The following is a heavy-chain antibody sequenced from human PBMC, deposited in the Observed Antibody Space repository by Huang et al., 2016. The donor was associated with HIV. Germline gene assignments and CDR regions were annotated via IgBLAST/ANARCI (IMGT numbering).Heavy chain of an antibody. D-gene: IGHD3-16*01. Sequence: QVQLVESGGGVVQPGRSLRLSCAAAGFPFSSYGMHWVWQVPGQVLELVAVISYDGRNKYYADSVRGRFTISRDSSKNTLYLEMNSLRTEDTAVYYCAKDKLGGWHGMGGMDVWGQGTTVTVSS. V-gene: IGHV3-30*18. CDR3: AKDKLGGWHGMGGMDV. CDR1: GFPFSSYG. CDR2: ISYDGRNK. J-gene: IGHJ6*02.